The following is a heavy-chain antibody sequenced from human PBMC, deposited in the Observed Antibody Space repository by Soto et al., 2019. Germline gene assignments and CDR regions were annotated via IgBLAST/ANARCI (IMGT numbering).Heavy chain of an antibody. CDR1: GFTVSSNY. V-gene: IGHV3-66*01. CDR2: IYSGGST. D-gene: IGHD2-15*01. Sequence: EVQLVESGGGLVQPGGSLRLSCAASGFTVSSNYMSWVRQAPGKGLEWVSVIYSGGSTYYADSVKGRFTISRDNSKNTFYLQMNGVGAGATAVYYCGRGYCSGGSCYSNAFDTWAQGTMVTVSS. CDR3: GRGYCSGGSCYSNAFDT. J-gene: IGHJ3*02.